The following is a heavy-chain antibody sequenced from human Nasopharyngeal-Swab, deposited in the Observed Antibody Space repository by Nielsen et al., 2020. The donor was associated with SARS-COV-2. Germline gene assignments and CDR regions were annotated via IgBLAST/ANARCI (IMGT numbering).Heavy chain of an antibody. CDR3: ARPLSRDSTWTTEANWFDP. D-gene: IGHD6-13*01. V-gene: IGHV3-43*01. J-gene: IGHJ5*02. CDR2: TRGDDGT. Sequence: GGSLRLSCAASGFKFDENTMHWVRHTPEKGLQWVSLTRGDDGTYYADSVRGRFTISRDNAKNTLYLQMNSLRVEDTALYHCARPLSRDSTWTTEANWFDPWGRGTLVTVSS. CDR1: GFKFDENT.